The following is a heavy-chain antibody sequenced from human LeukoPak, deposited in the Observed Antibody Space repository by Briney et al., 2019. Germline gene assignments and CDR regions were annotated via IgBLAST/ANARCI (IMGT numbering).Heavy chain of an antibody. J-gene: IGHJ5*02. CDR1: GYTFTDYF. Sequence: GASVKVSCEASGYTFTDYFVHWVRQAPGQGLEWVGWINPNSGATNYALEFQGRVTMTRDTSITTAYMKLTRLTSDDTAVYYCARGLLPMSNWFDPWGQGTVVTVSS. CDR3: ARGLLPMSNWFDP. D-gene: IGHD2-15*01. V-gene: IGHV1-2*02. CDR2: INPNSGAT.